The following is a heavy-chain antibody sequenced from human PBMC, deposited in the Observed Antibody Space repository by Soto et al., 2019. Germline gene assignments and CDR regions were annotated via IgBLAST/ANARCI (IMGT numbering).Heavy chain of an antibody. V-gene: IGHV1-8*01. CDR3: ARAPRNRGFDF. J-gene: IGHJ4*02. CDR2: MNPVSGDT. CDR1: GYTFTSYD. D-gene: IGHD3-10*01. Sequence: QMQLVQSGAEVKKPGASVKVSCKASGYTFTSYDFNWVRQATGQGPEWLGWMNPVSGDTGYSQKFQGRVTMTSDTSISTAYMELSSLRSEDTAVYYCARAPRNRGFDFWGQGTQVTVSS.